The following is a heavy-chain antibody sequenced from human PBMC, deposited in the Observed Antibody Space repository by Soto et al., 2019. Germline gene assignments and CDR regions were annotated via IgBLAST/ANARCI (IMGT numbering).Heavy chain of an antibody. CDR1: GFAFSSYA. J-gene: IGHJ4*02. CDR2: ISPQGGST. V-gene: IGHV3-64D*06. Sequence: ILSCSASGFAFSSYAMHWVRQTPGKGLEYVSAISPQGGSTYYADSVKGRFTISRDDSKNTVYLQMSSLRPDDTAVYYCVNMMIARGAFDFWGQGTLVTVSS. D-gene: IGHD2-21*01. CDR3: VNMMIARGAFDF.